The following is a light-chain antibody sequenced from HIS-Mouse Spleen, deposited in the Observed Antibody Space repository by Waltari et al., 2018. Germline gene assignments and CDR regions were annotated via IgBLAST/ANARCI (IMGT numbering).Light chain of an antibody. J-gene: IGLJ2*01. V-gene: IGLV3-21*03. CDR3: QVWDSSSDHVV. Sequence: SYVLTQPPSVSVAPGKTARITCGGNNIGSKSVHWYQQKPGQAPVLVVYDDSDRPYGVPGRFAGSNSGNTATLTISRVEAGDEADYYCQVWDSSSDHVVFGGGTKLTVL. CDR1: NIGSKS. CDR2: DDS.